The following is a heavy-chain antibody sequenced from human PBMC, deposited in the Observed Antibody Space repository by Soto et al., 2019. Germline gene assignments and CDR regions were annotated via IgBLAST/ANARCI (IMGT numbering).Heavy chain of an antibody. CDR3: AVIAVAGNRYYYYGMDV. CDR1: CGSISSSSYY. Sequence: SETLSLTCTFSCGSISSSSYYWGWIRQPPGNGLEWIGSIYYSGSTYYNPSLKSRVTISVDTSKNQFSLKLSSVTAADTAVYYCAVIAVAGNRYYYYGMDVWGQGTTVT. D-gene: IGHD6-19*01. V-gene: IGHV4-39*01. J-gene: IGHJ6*02. CDR2: IYYSGST.